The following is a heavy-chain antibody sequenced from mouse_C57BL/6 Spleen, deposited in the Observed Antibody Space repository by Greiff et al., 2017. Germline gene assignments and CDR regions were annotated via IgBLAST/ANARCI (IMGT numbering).Heavy chain of an antibody. CDR2: ISSGRSTI. CDR3: ARSSLTTRYFDY. V-gene: IGHV5-17*01. J-gene: IGHJ2*01. CDR1: GFTFSDYG. Sequence: EVMLVESGGGLVKPGGSLKLSCAASGFTFSDYGMHWVRPAPEKGLEWVAYISSGRSTIYSADTVKGRFTISRDNAKNTLCLQMTYLRSEGTAMYYCARSSLTTRYFDYWGQGTTLTVSS. D-gene: IGHD1-1*01.